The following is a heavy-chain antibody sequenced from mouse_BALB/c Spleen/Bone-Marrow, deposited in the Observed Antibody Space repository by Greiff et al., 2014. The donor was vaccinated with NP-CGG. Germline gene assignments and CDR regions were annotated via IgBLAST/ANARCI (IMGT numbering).Heavy chain of an antibody. CDR1: GFTFSSYA. D-gene: IGHD2-4*01. Sequence: EVQRVESGGGLVKPGGSLKLSCAASGFTFSSYAMSWVRQTPEKRLEWVASISSGGNTYYPDSMKARFTISRDNARNILYLQMSSLRSEDTAMYYCARGGELRPWFAYWGQGTLVTVSA. V-gene: IGHV5-6-5*01. J-gene: IGHJ3*01. CDR2: ISSGGNT. CDR3: ARGGELRPWFAY.